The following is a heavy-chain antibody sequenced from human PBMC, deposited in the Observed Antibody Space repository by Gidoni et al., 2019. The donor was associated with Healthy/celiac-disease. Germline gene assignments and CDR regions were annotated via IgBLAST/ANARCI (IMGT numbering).Heavy chain of an antibody. V-gene: IGHV3-11*06. Sequence: QVQLVESGGGLVKPGGSMRLSCAASGFTFSDYYMSWIRQAPGKGLEWVSYISSSSSYTNYADPVKGRFTISRDNAKNSLYLQMNSLRAEDTAVYYCARAKDSSGWNGYYYYGMDVWGQGTTVTVSS. J-gene: IGHJ6*02. CDR3: ARAKDSSGWNGYYYYGMDV. D-gene: IGHD6-19*01. CDR2: ISSSSSYT. CDR1: GFTFSDYY.